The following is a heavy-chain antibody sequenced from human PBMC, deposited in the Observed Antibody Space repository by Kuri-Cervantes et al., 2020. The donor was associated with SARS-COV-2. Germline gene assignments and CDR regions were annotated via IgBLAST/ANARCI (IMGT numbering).Heavy chain of an antibody. CDR2: VRGKANNYAT. V-gene: IGHV3-73*01. J-gene: IGHJ3*02. CDR3: AKDGDSSGYYADAFDI. CDR1: GFLFSASA. D-gene: IGHD3-22*01. Sequence: GESLKISCEVSGFLFSASAIHWVRQASGKGLEWVGRVRGKANNYATAYAASVKGRFTISRDDSKNTAYLQMNSLRAEDTAVYYCAKDGDSSGYYADAFDIWGQGTMVTVSS.